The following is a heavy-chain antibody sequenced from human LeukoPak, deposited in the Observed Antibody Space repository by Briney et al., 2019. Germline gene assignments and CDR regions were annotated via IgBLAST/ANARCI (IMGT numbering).Heavy chain of an antibody. D-gene: IGHD5-18*01. J-gene: IGHJ4*02. CDR3: AVVDTAIYYFDY. Sequence: SVKVSCKASGGTFSSYAISWVRQAPGQGLEWMGRIIPILGIANYAHKFQGRVTITADKSTSTAYMELSSLRSEDTAVYYCAVVDTAIYYFDYWGQGTLVTVSS. CDR1: GGTFSSYA. CDR2: IIPILGIA. V-gene: IGHV1-69*04.